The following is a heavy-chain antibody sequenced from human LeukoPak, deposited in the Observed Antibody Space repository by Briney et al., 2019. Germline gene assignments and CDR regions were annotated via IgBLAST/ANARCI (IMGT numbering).Heavy chain of an antibody. V-gene: IGHV3-64*01. J-gene: IGHJ4*02. Sequence: GGSLRLSCAASGFTFSSYAMHWVRQAPGKGLEYVSAVSSNGSSTYYANSVKGRFTISRDNSKNTLYLQMNSLRAEDTAVYYCARGYYFDYWGQGTLVTVSS. CDR2: VSSNGSST. CDR3: ARGYYFDY. CDR1: GFTFSSYA.